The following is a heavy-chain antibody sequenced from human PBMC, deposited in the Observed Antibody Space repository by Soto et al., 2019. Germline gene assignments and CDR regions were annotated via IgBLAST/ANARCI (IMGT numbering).Heavy chain of an antibody. CDR3: ARWGDVVATDDS. J-gene: IGHJ4*02. Sequence: QVQLVQSGAEVKKPGASVKVSCRTSGYTFIDYYVHWVRQAPGQGLEWVGWINPNSGASNYAQNFQGRVTMTRDRSSSTVYMELTGLRSDDTAVYYCARWGDVVATDDSCGQGTLVTVSS. CDR1: GYTFIDYY. CDR2: INPNSGAS. V-gene: IGHV1-2*02. D-gene: IGHD5-12*01.